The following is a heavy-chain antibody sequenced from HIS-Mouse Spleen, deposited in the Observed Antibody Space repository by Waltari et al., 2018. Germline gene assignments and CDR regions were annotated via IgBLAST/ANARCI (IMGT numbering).Heavy chain of an antibody. CDR2: IYYSGST. D-gene: IGHD6-13*01. V-gene: IGHV4-39*07. Sequence: QLHLQESGPGLVKPSETLSLTCTVSGGSLSSSSYHSGWIRQPPGKGLEWIGSIYYSGSTYYNPSLKSRVTISVDTSKNQFSLKLSSVTAADTAVYYCAREIPYSSSWYDWYFDLWGRGTLVTVSS. CDR1: GGSLSSSSYH. J-gene: IGHJ2*01. CDR3: AREIPYSSSWYDWYFDL.